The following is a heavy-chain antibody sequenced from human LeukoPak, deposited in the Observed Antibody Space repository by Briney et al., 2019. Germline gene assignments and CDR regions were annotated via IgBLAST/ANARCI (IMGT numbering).Heavy chain of an antibody. CDR3: ARRPYSSSWYLLEYYFDY. J-gene: IGHJ4*02. Sequence: SETLSLTCTVSGGSISSSSYYWGWIRQPPGKGLEWIGSIYYSGSTYYNPSLKSRVTISVDMSKNQFSLKLSSVTAADTAVYYCARRPYSSSWYLLEYYFDYWGQGTLVTVSS. D-gene: IGHD6-13*01. V-gene: IGHV4-39*01. CDR2: IYYSGST. CDR1: GGSISSSSYY.